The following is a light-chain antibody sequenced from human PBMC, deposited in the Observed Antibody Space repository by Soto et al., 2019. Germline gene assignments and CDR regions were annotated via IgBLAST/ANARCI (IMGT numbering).Light chain of an antibody. CDR1: SSDVGGYNN. J-gene: IGLJ1*01. Sequence: QSALTQPASLSGSPGQSITISCTGTSSDVGGYNNVSWYQQHPGKAPKLMIYDVSNRPSGVSNRLSGSKSGNTASLTISGLQAEYEADNYCSSYRASNTPPYVSGTGTKLTVL. CDR3: SSYRASNTPPYV. V-gene: IGLV2-14*03. CDR2: DVS.